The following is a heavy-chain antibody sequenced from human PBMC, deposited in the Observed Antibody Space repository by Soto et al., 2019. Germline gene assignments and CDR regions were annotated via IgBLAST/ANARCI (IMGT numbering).Heavy chain of an antibody. D-gene: IGHD5-18*01. CDR3: ARDGGYSYGYGPYGMDV. V-gene: IGHV1-69*12. CDR2: IIPIFGTA. CDR1: GGTFSSYA. Sequence: QVQLVQSGAEVKKPGSSVKVSCKASGGTFSSYAISWVRQAPGQGLEWMGGIIPIFGTANYAQKFQGRVTITAAESTSTAYMELSSLRSEDTAVYYCARDGGYSYGYGPYGMDVWGQGTTVTVSS. J-gene: IGHJ6*02.